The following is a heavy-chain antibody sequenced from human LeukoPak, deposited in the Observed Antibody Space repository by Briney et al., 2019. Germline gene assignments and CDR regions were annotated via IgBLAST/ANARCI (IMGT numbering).Heavy chain of an antibody. J-gene: IGHJ4*02. Sequence: ASVKVSCKASGGTFSSYAISWVRQAPGQGLEWMGWINPNSGGTNYAQKFQGRVTMTRDTSISTAYMELSRLRSDDTAVYYCARVGPSWSRMVYAPYYFDYWGQGTLVTVSS. CDR2: INPNSGGT. D-gene: IGHD2-8*01. CDR1: GGTFSSYA. CDR3: ARVGPSWSRMVYAPYYFDY. V-gene: IGHV1-2*02.